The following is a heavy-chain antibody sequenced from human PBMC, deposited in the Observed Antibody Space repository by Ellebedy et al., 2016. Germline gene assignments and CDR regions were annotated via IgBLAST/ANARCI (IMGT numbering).Heavy chain of an antibody. CDR2: ISDSGNSK. CDR1: GFSFRDYY. D-gene: IGHD4/OR15-4a*01. Sequence: GGSLRLSXAASGFSFRDYYMTWIRQAPGKGLEWVSYISDSGNSKYYADSVKGRFTISRDNAANLLFLQLNSLRVEDTAVYYCARDRDYYLDSWGLGTQVTVSS. J-gene: IGHJ4*02. CDR3: ARDRDYYLDS. V-gene: IGHV3-11*01.